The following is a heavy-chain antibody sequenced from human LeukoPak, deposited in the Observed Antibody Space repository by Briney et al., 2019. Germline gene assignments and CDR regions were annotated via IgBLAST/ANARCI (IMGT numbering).Heavy chain of an antibody. CDR3: ARGVGSGYTDY. J-gene: IGHJ4*02. CDR1: GGSISNYY. V-gene: IGHV4-59*01. Sequence: SETLSLTCTVSGGSISNYYWTWIRQPPGKGLDWIGFISYSGNTNYNPSLKSRVTISLDTSKNQFSLKLLSVTAADTAVYYCARGVGSGYTDYWGQGALVTVSS. CDR2: ISYSGNT. D-gene: IGHD3-22*01.